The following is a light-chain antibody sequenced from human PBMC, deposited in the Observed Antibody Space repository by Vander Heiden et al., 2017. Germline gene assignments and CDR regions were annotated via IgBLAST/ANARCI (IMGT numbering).Light chain of an antibody. CDR1: SSNIGAGYE. Sequence: QSVQTPPPSVSGAPEHRLTSASTGSSSNIGAGYEVHCYQHFPGAAPKRLINGNTNRPSGVPDRFSGSKSGTSASLAITWLQAEDEADYYCQSYDTRLTGHVVFGGGTKLTVL. V-gene: IGLV1-40*01. CDR3: QSYDTRLTGHVV. J-gene: IGLJ2*01. CDR2: GNT.